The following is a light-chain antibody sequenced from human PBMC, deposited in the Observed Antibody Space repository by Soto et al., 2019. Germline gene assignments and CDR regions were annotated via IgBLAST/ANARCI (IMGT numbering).Light chain of an antibody. CDR2: GAS. Sequence: EIGMTQTPAALSVSLGERATLSPRASPSVSSNLAWYQQKPGQAPRLLIYGASTRATGIPARFSGSGSGTAFTLTISSLQSEDFAVYYCQQYNNWPPITFGQGTRVDIK. CDR3: QQYNNWPPIT. V-gene: IGKV3-15*01. CDR1: PSVSSN. J-gene: IGKJ5*01.